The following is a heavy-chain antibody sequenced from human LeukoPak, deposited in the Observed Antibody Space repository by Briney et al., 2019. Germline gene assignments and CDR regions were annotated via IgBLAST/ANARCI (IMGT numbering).Heavy chain of an antibody. J-gene: IGHJ3*02. CDR3: TKDIGATIFGVVIPSHAFDI. Sequence: PGGSLRLSCAASGFIFSSYGMHWVRQAPGKGLEGVAFIRYDGTNKYYADSVKGRFTISRDNSKNTLYLQMNSLRAEDTAVYYCTKDIGATIFGVVIPSHAFDIWGQGTMVTVSS. CDR1: GFIFSSYG. D-gene: IGHD3-3*01. V-gene: IGHV3-30*02. CDR2: IRYDGTNK.